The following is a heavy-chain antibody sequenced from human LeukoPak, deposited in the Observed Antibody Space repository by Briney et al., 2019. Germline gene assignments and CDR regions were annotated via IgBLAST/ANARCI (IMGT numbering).Heavy chain of an antibody. V-gene: IGHV3-48*03. CDR1: GFTFSSYE. CDR3: AKEYSGSFSPFPSYFDY. J-gene: IGHJ4*02. D-gene: IGHD1-26*01. CDR2: ISISGSKI. Sequence: GGSLRLSCAASGFTFSSYEMNWVRQAPGKGLEWVSYISISGSKIYYADFVKGRFTISRDNSKNTLYLQMNSLRAEDTAVYYCAKEYSGSFSPFPSYFDYWGQGTLVTVSS.